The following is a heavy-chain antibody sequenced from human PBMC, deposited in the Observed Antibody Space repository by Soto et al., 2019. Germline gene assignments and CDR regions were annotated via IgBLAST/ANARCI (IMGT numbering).Heavy chain of an antibody. CDR3: AKGGSTSRWPYYYGMDV. D-gene: IGHD2-2*01. Sequence: EVQLLESGGGLVQPGGSLRLSCAASGFTFSSYAMSWVRQAPGKGLEWVSAIRGSGGSTYYADSVKGRFTISRDNSKNTLYLQMNSQRAEDTAVYYCAKGGSTSRWPYYYGMDVWGQGTTVTVSS. CDR2: IRGSGGST. J-gene: IGHJ6*02. V-gene: IGHV3-23*01. CDR1: GFTFSSYA.